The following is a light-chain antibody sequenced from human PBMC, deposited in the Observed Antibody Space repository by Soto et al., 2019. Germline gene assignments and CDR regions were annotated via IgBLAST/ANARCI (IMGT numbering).Light chain of an antibody. Sequence: QSALTQPPSVSGSPGQSITISCTGTTSDVGGYNFVSWYQLHPGKAPKLMIFEVSNRPSGVSNRFSGSKSGNTASLTISGLQAEDEADYYCSSYTSSGTRVFGTGTKVTVL. J-gene: IGLJ1*01. CDR1: TSDVGGYNF. CDR3: SSYTSSGTRV. CDR2: EVS. V-gene: IGLV2-14*01.